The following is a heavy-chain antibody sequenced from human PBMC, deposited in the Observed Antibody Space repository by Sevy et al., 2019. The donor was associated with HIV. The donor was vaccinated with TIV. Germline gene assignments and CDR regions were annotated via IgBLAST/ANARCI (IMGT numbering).Heavy chain of an antibody. J-gene: IGHJ1*01. V-gene: IGHV3-30-3*01. CDR2: ISYDGSNK. Sequence: GGSLRLSCAASGFTFSSYAMHWVRQAPGKGLEWVAVISYDGSNKYYANSVKGRFTISRDNSKNTLYLQMNSLRAEDTAVYYCARAREQLVRAEYFQHWGQGTLVTVSS. CDR3: ARAREQLVRAEYFQH. D-gene: IGHD6-13*01. CDR1: GFTFSSYA.